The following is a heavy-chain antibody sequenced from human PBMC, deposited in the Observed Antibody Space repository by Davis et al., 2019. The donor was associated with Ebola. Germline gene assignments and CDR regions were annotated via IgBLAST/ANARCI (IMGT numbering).Heavy chain of an antibody. CDR1: GGSISSSSYY. D-gene: IGHD2-15*01. CDR2: IYYSGST. CDR3: ARENRIIPGWFDP. V-gene: IGHV4-39*02. J-gene: IGHJ5*02. Sequence: MPGGSLRLSCTVSGGSISSSSYYWGWIRQPPGKGLEWIGSIYYSGSTYYNPSLKSRVTISVDTSKNQFSLKLSSVTAADTAVYYCARENRIIPGWFDPWGQGTLVTVSS.